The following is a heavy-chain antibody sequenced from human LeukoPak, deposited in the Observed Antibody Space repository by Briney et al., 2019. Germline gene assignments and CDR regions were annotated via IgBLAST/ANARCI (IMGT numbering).Heavy chain of an antibody. Sequence: SETLSLTCTVSGGSINSSSRNSYYWGWIRQPPGKGLERVGGIYYSGTTYYSPSLKSRVTISVDTSKNQFSLRLSSVTAADTAVYYCARTYSIGWSLGVFDIWGQGTMVTVSS. CDR1: GGSINSSSRNSYY. D-gene: IGHD6-19*01. CDR2: IYYSGTT. CDR3: ARTYSIGWSLGVFDI. V-gene: IGHV4-39*01. J-gene: IGHJ3*02.